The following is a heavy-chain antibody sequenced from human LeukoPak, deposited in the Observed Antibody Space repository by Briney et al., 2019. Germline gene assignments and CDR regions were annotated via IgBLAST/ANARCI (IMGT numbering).Heavy chain of an antibody. J-gene: IGHJ3*02. D-gene: IGHD6-13*01. V-gene: IGHV1-2*02. CDR2: INPNRGGT. CDR1: GYTFTDYY. CDR3: ATEAAAGDDAFDI. Sequence: ASVTVSCKASGYTFTDYYMHWVRQAPGQGLEWMGWINPNRGGTNYAQKFQGRVTMTRDTSISTAYMELSRLRSDDTAVYYCATEAAAGDDAFDIWGQGTMVTVSS.